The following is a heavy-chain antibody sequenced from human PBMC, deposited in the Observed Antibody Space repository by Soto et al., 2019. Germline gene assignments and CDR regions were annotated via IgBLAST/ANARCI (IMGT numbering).Heavy chain of an antibody. CDR2: INAGNGNT. J-gene: IGHJ5*02. CDR3: ARGINRNWFDP. CDR1: GYTFTSYA. V-gene: IGHV1-3*01. Sequence: ASVKVSGKASGYTFTSYAMHWVRQAPGQRLEWMGWINAGNGNTKYSQKFQGRVTITRDTSASTAYMELSSLRSEDTAVYYCARGINRNWFDPWGQGTLVTVSS.